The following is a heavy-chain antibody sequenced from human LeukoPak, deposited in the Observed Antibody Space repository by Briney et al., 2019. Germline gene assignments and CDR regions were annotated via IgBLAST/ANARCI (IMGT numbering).Heavy chain of an antibody. CDR3: ARDKYDFWSGYYYYYYGMDV. D-gene: IGHD3-3*01. J-gene: IGHJ6*02. Sequence: GGSLRLSCTASGFSFSGHWMHWVRQAPGKGLVWVSRINSDGSSTSYADSVKGRFTISRDNAKNTLYLQMNSLRAEDTAVYYCARDKYDFWSGYYYYYYGMDVWGQGTTVTVSS. V-gene: IGHV3-74*01. CDR1: GFSFSGHW. CDR2: INSDGSST.